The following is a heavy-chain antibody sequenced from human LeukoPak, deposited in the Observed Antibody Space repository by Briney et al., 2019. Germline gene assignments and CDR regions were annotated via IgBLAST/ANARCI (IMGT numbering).Heavy chain of an antibody. CDR3: ARWSGSSWKTVWVDNWFDP. CDR1: GYSISSGYY. Sequence: SETLSLTCTVSGYSISSGYYWGWIRQPPGKGLEWIGSIYHSGSTYYNPSLKSRVTISVDTSKNQFSLKLSSVTAADTAVYYCARWSGSSWKTVWVDNWFDPWGQGTLVTVSS. CDR2: IYHSGST. J-gene: IGHJ5*02. V-gene: IGHV4-38-2*02. D-gene: IGHD6-13*01.